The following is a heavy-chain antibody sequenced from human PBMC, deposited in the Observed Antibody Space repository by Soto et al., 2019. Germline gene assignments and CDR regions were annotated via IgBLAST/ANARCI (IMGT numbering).Heavy chain of an antibody. V-gene: IGHV3-30-3*01. CDR3: ATGANFYYDTSRY. J-gene: IGHJ4*02. CDR2: MSPNGNKH. Sequence: GGSPKSGWAAPGLTLSIYAFHWGRQAPGKGLEWVAVMSPNGNKHYYADSVKGRFTISRDTSKSTLYLQMTSLRPDDTAVYYCATGANFYYDTSRYWGQRTLVTVSS. CDR1: GLTLSIYA. D-gene: IGHD3-22*01.